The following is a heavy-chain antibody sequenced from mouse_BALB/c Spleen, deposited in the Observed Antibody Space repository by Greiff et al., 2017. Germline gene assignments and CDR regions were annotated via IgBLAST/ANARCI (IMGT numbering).Heavy chain of an antibody. V-gene: IGHV1-9*01. CDR1: GYTFSSYW. CDR2: ILPGSGST. CDR3: ARAYYGNLYYAMDY. D-gene: IGHD2-10*01. Sequence: VKLMESGAELMKPGASVKISCKATGYTFSSYWIEWVKQRPGHGLEWIGEILPGSGSTNYNEKFKGKATFTADTSSNTAYMQLSSLTSEDSAVYYCARAYYGNLYYAMDYWGQGTSVTVSS. J-gene: IGHJ4*01.